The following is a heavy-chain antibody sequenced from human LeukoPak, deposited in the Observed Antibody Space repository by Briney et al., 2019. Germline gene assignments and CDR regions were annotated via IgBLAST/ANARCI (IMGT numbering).Heavy chain of an antibody. V-gene: IGHV1-18*01. Sequence: ASVKVSCKASGYTFTNYGISWVRQAPGQGLEWMGWISGYSGNTNYAQNLQGRVSMTTDASTSTAYMELRSLRSDDTAVYYCARGYDQLLWFGELLLYYFDYWGQGTLVTVSS. D-gene: IGHD3-10*01. CDR2: ISGYSGNT. CDR1: GYTFTNYG. J-gene: IGHJ4*02. CDR3: ARGYDQLLWFGELLLYYFDY.